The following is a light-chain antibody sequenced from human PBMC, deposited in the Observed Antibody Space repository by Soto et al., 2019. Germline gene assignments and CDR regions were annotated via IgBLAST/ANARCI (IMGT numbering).Light chain of an antibody. CDR3: QQYYTTRWT. Sequence: EIVMTQSPATLSVSPGERATLSCRASQSVSSNLAWYQQKPGQAPRLLIYGASTRATGIPARFSGSGSGTEFTLTISSLQSEDFAVYYCQQYYTTRWTFGQGTKVEIK. CDR1: QSVSSN. CDR2: GAS. V-gene: IGKV3-15*01. J-gene: IGKJ1*01.